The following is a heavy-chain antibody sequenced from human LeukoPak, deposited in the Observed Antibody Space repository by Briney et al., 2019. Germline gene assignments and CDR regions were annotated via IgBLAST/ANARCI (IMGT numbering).Heavy chain of an antibody. V-gene: IGHV3-23*01. D-gene: IGHD5-18*01. CDR2: ISGSGGST. Sequence: GGSLRLSCAASGFTFSSYATSWVRQAPGKGLEWVSAISGSGGSTYYADSVKGRFTISRDNSKNTLYLQMNSLRAEDTAVYYCAKSDTAMVSYYYGMDVWGQGTTVTVSS. CDR1: GFTFSSYA. J-gene: IGHJ6*02. CDR3: AKSDTAMVSYYYGMDV.